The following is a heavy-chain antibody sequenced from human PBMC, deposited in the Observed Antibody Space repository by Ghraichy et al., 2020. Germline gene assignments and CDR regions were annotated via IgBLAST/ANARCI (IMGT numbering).Heavy chain of an antibody. D-gene: IGHD3-3*01. V-gene: IGHV3-23*01. CDR3: ARSLGAGIFGGIGY. Sequence: LSLTCVASGFNFGNYAMSWVRQPPGKGLEWVSGISGSGGNTYYVDSVKGRFTISKDDSKNTQFLQMNSLRVEDTAVYYCARSLGAGIFGGIGYWGQGILVTVSS. CDR1: GFNFGNYA. CDR2: ISGSGGNT. J-gene: IGHJ4*02.